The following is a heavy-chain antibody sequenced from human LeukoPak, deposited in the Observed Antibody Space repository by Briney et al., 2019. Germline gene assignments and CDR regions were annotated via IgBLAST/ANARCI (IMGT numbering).Heavy chain of an antibody. CDR1: GYTFTGYY. J-gene: IGHJ6*03. D-gene: IGHD2-15*01. CDR3: ARGVDCSGGSCYLLGYYYYMDV. CDR2: INPNSGGT. Sequence: ASVKVSCKASGYTFTGYYMHWVRQAPGQGLEWMGWINPNSGGTNYAQKFQGRVTMTRDTSISTAYMELSSLRSEDTAVYYCARGVDCSGGSCYLLGYYYYMDVWGKGTTVTVSS. V-gene: IGHV1-2*02.